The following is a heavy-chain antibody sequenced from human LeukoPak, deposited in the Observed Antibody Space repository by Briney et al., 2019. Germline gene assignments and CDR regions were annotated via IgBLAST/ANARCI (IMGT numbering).Heavy chain of an antibody. V-gene: IGHV4-39*01. CDR2: IYYSGST. CDR3: ARQGSDSSGLY. D-gene: IGHD3-22*01. Sequence: PSETLSLTCTVSGGSISSSSYYWGWIRQPPGKGLEWIGSIYYSGSTYYNPSLKSRVTISVDTSKNQFSLKLSSVTAADTAVYYCARQGSDSSGLYWGQGTLVTVSS. CDR1: GGSISSSSYY. J-gene: IGHJ4*02.